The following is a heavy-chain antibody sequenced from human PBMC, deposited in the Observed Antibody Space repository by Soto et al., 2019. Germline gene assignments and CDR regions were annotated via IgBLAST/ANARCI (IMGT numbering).Heavy chain of an antibody. D-gene: IGHD3-10*01. J-gene: IGHJ4*02. Sequence: PSETLSLTCAVYGGSFSGYYWSWIRQPPGKGLEWIGEINHSGSTNYNPSLKSRVTISVDTSKNQFSLKLSSVTAADTAVYYCARSPYGSGIYLGNEYWGQGTLVTVSS. CDR3: ARSPYGSGIYLGNEY. V-gene: IGHV4-34*01. CDR1: GGSFSGYY. CDR2: INHSGST.